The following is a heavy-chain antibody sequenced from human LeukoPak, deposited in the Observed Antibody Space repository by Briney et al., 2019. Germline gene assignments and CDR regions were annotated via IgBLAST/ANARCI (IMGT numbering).Heavy chain of an antibody. J-gene: IGHJ4*02. D-gene: IGHD3-9*01. V-gene: IGHV3-15*01. CDR1: GFTFSNAW. Sequence: GGSLRLSCAASGFTFSNAWMSWVRQAPGKGLEWIGRIKSKTDGGTTDYAAPVKGRFTISRDDSKNTLYLQMNSLKTEDTAVYYCAHFDWLLSSDYWGPGTLVTVSS. CDR2: IKSKTDGGTT. CDR3: AHFDWLLSSDY.